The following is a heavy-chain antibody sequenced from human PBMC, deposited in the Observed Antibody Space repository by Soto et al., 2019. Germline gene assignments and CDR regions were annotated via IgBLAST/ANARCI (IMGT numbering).Heavy chain of an antibody. Sequence: QVQLVQSGAEVKKPGASVKVSCKASGYTFTSYDINWVRQATGQGLEWMGWMNPNSGNTGYAQKFQGRVTMTRNTSISTAYMELSSLRSEDTAVYYCTQWGSRARWYYGMDVWGQGTTVTVSS. CDR1: GYTFTSYD. CDR2: MNPNSGNT. V-gene: IGHV1-8*01. D-gene: IGHD2-8*01. J-gene: IGHJ6*02. CDR3: TQWGSRARWYYGMDV.